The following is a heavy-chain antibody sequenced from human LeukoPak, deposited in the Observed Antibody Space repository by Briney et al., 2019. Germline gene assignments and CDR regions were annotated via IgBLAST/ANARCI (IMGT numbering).Heavy chain of an antibody. CDR1: GFSLSTSGVG. J-gene: IGHJ3*02. D-gene: IGHD3-22*01. Sequence: SGPTLVNPTQTLTLTCTFSGFSLSTSGVGVGWIRQPPGKALEWLALIYWNDDKRYSPSLKSRLTITKDTSKNQVVLTMTNMDPVDTATYYCAHRYYYDSSELDDAFDIWGQGTMVTVSS. V-gene: IGHV2-5*01. CDR3: AHRYYYDSSELDDAFDI. CDR2: IYWNDDK.